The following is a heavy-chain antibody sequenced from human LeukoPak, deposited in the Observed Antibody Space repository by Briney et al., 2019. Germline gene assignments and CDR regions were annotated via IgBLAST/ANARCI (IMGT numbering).Heavy chain of an antibody. V-gene: IGHV1-2*06. J-gene: IGHJ5*02. D-gene: IGHD3-3*01. CDR3: ARDSPPDHDFWSGYISDYNWFDP. CDR2: INPNSGGT. Sequence: ASVKVSCKASGYTFTSYYMHWVRQAPGQGLEWMGRINPNSGGTNYAQKFQGRVTMTRDTSISTAYMELSRLRSDDTAVYYCARDSPPDHDFWSGYISDYNWFDPWGQGTLVTVSS. CDR1: GYTFTSYY.